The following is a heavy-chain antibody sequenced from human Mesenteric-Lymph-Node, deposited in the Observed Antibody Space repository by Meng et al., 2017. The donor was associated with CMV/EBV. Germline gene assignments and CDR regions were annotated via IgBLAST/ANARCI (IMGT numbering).Heavy chain of an antibody. CDR2: VRGNKDGFAT. CDR1: GFYFSGSI. V-gene: IGHV3-73*01. J-gene: IGHJ3*02. D-gene: IGHD3-10*02. CDR3: TKTGNVAYDAFDI. Sequence: GGSLRLSCAASGFYFSGSIMHWVRQASGKGLEWVGRVRGNKDGFATAYAASVKGRFTISRDDSKNMVYLQMNSLKFEDTAMYYCTKTGNVAYDAFDIWGQGALVTVSS.